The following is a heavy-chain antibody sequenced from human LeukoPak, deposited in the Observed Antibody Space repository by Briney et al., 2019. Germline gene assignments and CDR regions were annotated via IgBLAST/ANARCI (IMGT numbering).Heavy chain of an antibody. CDR2: INHSGST. CDR1: GGSFSGHY. CDR3: ARVFYYGSGSHDY. J-gene: IGHJ4*02. D-gene: IGHD3-10*01. V-gene: IGHV4-34*01. Sequence: PSETLSLTCAVYGGSFSGHYWSWIRQPPGKGLEWIGEINHSGSTNYNPSLKSRVTISVDTSKNQFSLKLSSVTAADTAVYYCARVFYYGSGSHDYWGQGTLVTVTS.